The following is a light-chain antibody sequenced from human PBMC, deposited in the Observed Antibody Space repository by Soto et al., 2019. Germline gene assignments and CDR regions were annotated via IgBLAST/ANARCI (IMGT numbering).Light chain of an antibody. CDR3: SSYTSINTLDVV. CDR1: SRDIGSYNY. CDR2: EVT. V-gene: IGLV2-14*01. Sequence: QSALTQPASVSGSPGQSITISCTGTSRDIGSYNYVSWYQQYPGKAPKLMIFEVTNRPSGVSNRFSGSKSGNTASLTISGLQAEDEANYYCSSYTSINTLDVVFGGGPKLTVL. J-gene: IGLJ2*01.